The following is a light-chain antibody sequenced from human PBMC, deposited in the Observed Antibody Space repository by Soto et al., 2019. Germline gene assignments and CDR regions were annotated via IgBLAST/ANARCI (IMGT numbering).Light chain of an antibody. CDR2: EVR. CDR1: NNDVGGYNY. J-gene: IGLJ2*01. V-gene: IGLV2-14*01. Sequence: QSALAQPASVSGSPGQSITISCTGSNNDVGGYNYVCWYQQIPGKAPKLIIYEVRKRPSGISNRFSGPKSGNTASLTISGLQAEDEADYYCASYTGSSTLVFGAGTKLTVL. CDR3: ASYTGSSTLV.